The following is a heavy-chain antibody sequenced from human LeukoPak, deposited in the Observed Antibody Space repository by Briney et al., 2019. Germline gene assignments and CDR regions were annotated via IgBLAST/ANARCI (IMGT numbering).Heavy chain of an antibody. V-gene: IGHV3-23*01. CDR1: GFTFSSYA. CDR3: AKLPVFLGGWYDY. Sequence: GGSLRLSCAASGFTFSSYAMSWVRQAPGKGLEWVSVISGSGGSTYYADSVRGRFTISRDNSKNTLFLQMNSPRAEDTAVYYCAKLPVFLGGWYDYWGQGTLVTVSS. D-gene: IGHD6-19*01. J-gene: IGHJ4*02. CDR2: ISGSGGST.